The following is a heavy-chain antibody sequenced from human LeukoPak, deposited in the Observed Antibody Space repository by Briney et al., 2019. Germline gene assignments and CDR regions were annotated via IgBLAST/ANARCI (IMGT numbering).Heavy chain of an antibody. CDR3: AKSMTLQWRGFFDL. D-gene: IGHD6-19*01. V-gene: IGHV3-23*01. J-gene: IGHJ2*01. Sequence: GGSLRLSCAASGFTFSTYAMSWVRQAPGKGLEWVSTISDSGANTYYADSVRGRFTISRDNSKDTLYLQKNSLRADDTAIYYCAKSMTLQWRGFFDLWGRGTHVTVSS. CDR2: ISDSGANT. CDR1: GFTFSTYA.